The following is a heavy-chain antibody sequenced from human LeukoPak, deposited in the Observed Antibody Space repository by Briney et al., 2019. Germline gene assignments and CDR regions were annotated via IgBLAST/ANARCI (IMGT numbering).Heavy chain of an antibody. D-gene: IGHD1-1*01. J-gene: IGHJ6*03. CDR3: ARGLRSTGRRRIVNYYYYMDV. CDR2: MNPNSGNT. Sequence: ASVKVSCKASGYTFTSYDINWVRQATGQGLEWMGWMNPNSGNTGYAQKFQGRVTMTRNTSISTAYMELSSLRSEDTAVYYCARGLRSTGRRRIVNYYYYMDVWGKGTTVTVSS. CDR1: GYTFTSYD. V-gene: IGHV1-8*01.